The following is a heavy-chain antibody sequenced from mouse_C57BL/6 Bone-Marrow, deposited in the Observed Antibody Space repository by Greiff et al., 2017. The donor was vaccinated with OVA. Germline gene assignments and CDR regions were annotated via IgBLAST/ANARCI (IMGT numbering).Heavy chain of an antibody. CDR3: ARGGDYYGSSYVPFAY. V-gene: IGHV1-85*01. D-gene: IGHD1-1*01. CDR2: IYPRDGST. J-gene: IGHJ3*01. Sequence: VKLVESGPELVKPGASVKLSCKASGYTFTSYDINWVKQRPGQGLEWIGWIYPRDGSTKYNEKFKGKATLTVDTSSSTAYMELHSLTSEDSAVYFCARGGDYYGSSYVPFAYWGQGTLVTVSA. CDR1: GYTFTSYD.